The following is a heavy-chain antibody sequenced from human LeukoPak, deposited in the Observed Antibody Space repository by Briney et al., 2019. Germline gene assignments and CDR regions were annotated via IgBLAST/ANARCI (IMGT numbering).Heavy chain of an antibody. V-gene: IGHV4-38-2*01. CDR2: IYHSGST. CDR3: AGRDLWAAGTPYYFDY. Sequence: SETLSLTCAISGYSISSGYYWGWIRQPPGKGLEWIGSIYHSGSTYYNPSLKSRVTISVDTSNNQFSLKLSSVTAADTAVYYCAGRDLWAAGTPYYFDYWGQGTLVTVSS. CDR1: GYSISSGYY. D-gene: IGHD6-13*01. J-gene: IGHJ4*02.